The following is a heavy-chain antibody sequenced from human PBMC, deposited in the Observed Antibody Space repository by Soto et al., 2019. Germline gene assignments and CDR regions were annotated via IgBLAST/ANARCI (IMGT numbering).Heavy chain of an antibody. V-gene: IGHV1-18*01. J-gene: IGHJ4*02. CDR2: ISAYNGNT. Sequence: ASVKVSCKASGYTFTSYGISWVRQAPGQGLEWMGWISAYNGNTNYAQKLQGRVTMTTDTSTSTAYMELRSLRSDDTAVYYCAREVYYYDSSGYPDYWGQGTLVTVS. D-gene: IGHD3-22*01. CDR3: AREVYYYDSSGYPDY. CDR1: GYTFTSYG.